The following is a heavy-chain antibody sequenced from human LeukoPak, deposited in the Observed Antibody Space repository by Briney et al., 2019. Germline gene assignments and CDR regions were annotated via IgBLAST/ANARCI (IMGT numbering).Heavy chain of an antibody. CDR3: ARSMVTNYFDH. CDR2: ISRSGSNI. Sequence: GGSLRLSCAASGFTFSSYEMNWVRQVPGKGLDWVSYISRSGSNIYYADSVQGRFTISRDNAKNSLYLQMNSLRAEDTAVYYCARSMVTNYFDHWGQGALVAVSS. CDR1: GFTFSSYE. V-gene: IGHV3-48*03. D-gene: IGHD4-17*01. J-gene: IGHJ4*02.